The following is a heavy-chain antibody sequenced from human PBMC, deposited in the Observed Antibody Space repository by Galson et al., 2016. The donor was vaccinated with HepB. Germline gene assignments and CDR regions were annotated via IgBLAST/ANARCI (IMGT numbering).Heavy chain of an antibody. D-gene: IGHD3-10*01. J-gene: IGHJ5*02. CDR3: ARDYVPGA. CDR1: GFTFNTYG. CDR2: ISSASSIK. V-gene: IGHV3-48*04. Sequence: SLRLSCADSGFTFNTYGMNWVRQAPGKGLEWVSYISSASSIKYYADSVKGRFTISRDNARHSLYLDMNSLRGEDTAMYYCARDYVPGAWGQGVLVTVSS.